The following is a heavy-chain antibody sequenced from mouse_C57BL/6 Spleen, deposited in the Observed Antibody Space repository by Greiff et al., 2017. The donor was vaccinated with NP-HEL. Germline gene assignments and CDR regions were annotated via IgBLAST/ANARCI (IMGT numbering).Heavy chain of an antibody. V-gene: IGHV5-4*01. Sequence: DVQLVESGGGLVKPGGSLKLSCAASGFTFSSYAMSWVRQTPEKRLEWVATISDGGSYTYYPDNVKGRFTISRDNAKNNLYLQMSHLKSEDTAMYYCARDQGGNYVFAYWGQGTLVTVSA. CDR1: GFTFSSYA. D-gene: IGHD2-1*01. CDR3: ARDQGGNYVFAY. CDR2: ISDGGSYT. J-gene: IGHJ3*01.